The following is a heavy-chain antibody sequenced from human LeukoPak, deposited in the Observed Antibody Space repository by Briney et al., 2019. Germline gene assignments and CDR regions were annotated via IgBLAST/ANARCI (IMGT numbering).Heavy chain of an antibody. CDR2: FDPEDGET. D-gene: IGHD6-19*01. CDR1: GYTLTELS. V-gene: IGHV1-24*01. CDR3: ATWSDSSGWPMFDY. J-gene: IGHJ4*02. Sequence: GASVKVSCKVSGYTLTELSMHWVRQAPGKGLEWMGCFDPEDGETIYAQKFQGRVTMTEDTSTDTAYMELSSLRSEDTAVYYCATWSDSSGWPMFDYWGQGTLVTVSS.